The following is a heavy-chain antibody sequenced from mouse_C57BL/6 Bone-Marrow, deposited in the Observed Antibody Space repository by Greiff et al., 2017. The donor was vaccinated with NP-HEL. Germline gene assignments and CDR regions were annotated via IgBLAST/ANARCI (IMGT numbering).Heavy chain of an antibody. J-gene: IGHJ3*01. Sequence: EVKLMESGGGLVKPGGSLKLSCAASGFTFSDYGMHWVRQAPEKGLEWVAYISSGSSTIYYADTVKGRFTISRDNAKNTLFLQMTSLRSEDTAMYYCARVTAQALSGFAYWGQGTLVTVSA. V-gene: IGHV5-17*01. CDR1: GFTFSDYG. D-gene: IGHD3-2*02. CDR2: ISSGSSTI. CDR3: ARVTAQALSGFAY.